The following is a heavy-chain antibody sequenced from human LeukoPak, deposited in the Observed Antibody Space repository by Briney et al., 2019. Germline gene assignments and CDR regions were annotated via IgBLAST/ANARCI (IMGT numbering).Heavy chain of an antibody. J-gene: IGHJ6*02. V-gene: IGHV1-69*13. CDR2: IIPIFGTA. Sequence: SVKVCCKASGGTFSSYAISWVRQAPGQGLEWMGGIIPIFGTANYAQKFQGRVTITADESTSTAYMELSSLRSEDTAVYYCARSSRGHFHYYYYGMDVWGQGTTVTVSS. CDR1: GGTFSSYA. D-gene: IGHD6-25*01. CDR3: ARSSRGHFHYYYYGMDV.